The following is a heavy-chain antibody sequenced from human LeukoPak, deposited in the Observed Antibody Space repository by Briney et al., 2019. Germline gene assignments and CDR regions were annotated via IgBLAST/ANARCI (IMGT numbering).Heavy chain of an antibody. D-gene: IGHD5-12*01. J-gene: IGHJ1*01. CDR1: GYTFTSYY. CDR2: ISPNNGDT. CDR3: AREGPLSSIKH. V-gene: IGHV1-2*02. Sequence: ASVKVSCKASGYTFTSYYLHWVRQAPGQGREWRGWISPNNGDTDYAQKFQGRVRMTTDTSISTAYMDLSRLTSNDTTMYYCAREGPLSSIKHWGQGTLVTVSS.